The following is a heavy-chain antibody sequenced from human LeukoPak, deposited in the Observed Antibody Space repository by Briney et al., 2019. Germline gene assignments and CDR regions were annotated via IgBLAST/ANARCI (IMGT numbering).Heavy chain of an antibody. J-gene: IGHJ4*02. D-gene: IGHD2-2*01. CDR2: ISGSGGRT. V-gene: IGHV3-23*01. Sequence: GGSLRLSCAASGFTFGSYGMSWVRQAPGKGLEWVTGISGSGGRTYYADSVKGRFTISRDNSKNTLHLQMNSLRAEDTAIYYCAKRYCTSSSCSFFDYWGQGTLVTVSS. CDR1: GFTFGSYG. CDR3: AKRYCTSSSCSFFDY.